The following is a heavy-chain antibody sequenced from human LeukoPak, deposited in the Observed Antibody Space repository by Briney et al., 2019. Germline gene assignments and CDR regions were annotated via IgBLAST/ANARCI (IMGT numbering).Heavy chain of an antibody. CDR1: GGTFSSYA. J-gene: IGHJ4*02. V-gene: IGHV1-69*13. Sequence: ASVKVSCKASGGTFSSYAISWVRQAPGQGLEWMGGIIPIFGTANYAQKFQGRVTITADESTSTAYMELSSLRSEDAAVYYCASNWELLSRFDNWGQGTLVTVSS. D-gene: IGHD1-26*01. CDR2: IIPIFGTA. CDR3: ASNWELLSRFDN.